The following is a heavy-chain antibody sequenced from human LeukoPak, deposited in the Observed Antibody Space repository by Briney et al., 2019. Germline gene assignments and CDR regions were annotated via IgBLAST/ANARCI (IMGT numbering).Heavy chain of an antibody. Sequence: ASVKVSCKASGYTFTDYYMHWVRQAPGQGLEWMGGIIPIFGTANYAQKFQGRVTITADESTSTAYMELSSLRSEDTAVYYCARDEPTRIAAAGTGGGTYYYYYYGMDVWGQGTTVTVSS. J-gene: IGHJ6*02. CDR3: ARDEPTRIAAAGTGGGTYYYYYYGMDV. V-gene: IGHV1-69*13. CDR1: GYTFTDYY. CDR2: IIPIFGTA. D-gene: IGHD6-13*01.